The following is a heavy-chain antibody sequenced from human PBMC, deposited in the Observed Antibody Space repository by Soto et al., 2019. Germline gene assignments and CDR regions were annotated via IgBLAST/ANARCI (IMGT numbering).Heavy chain of an antibody. D-gene: IGHD5-12*01. CDR1: GFPFGDFG. J-gene: IGHJ4*02. Sequence: GGSLRLSCAGSGFPFGDFGMHWVRQAPGNGLEWVAVISNDITKKHYADSVKGRFTISRDNSKNTIYLQMNSLRAEDTPLYFCAKARGRESGYVYFLDYGGQGSLVTVS. CDR2: ISNDITKK. V-gene: IGHV3-30*18. CDR3: AKARGRESGYVYFLDY.